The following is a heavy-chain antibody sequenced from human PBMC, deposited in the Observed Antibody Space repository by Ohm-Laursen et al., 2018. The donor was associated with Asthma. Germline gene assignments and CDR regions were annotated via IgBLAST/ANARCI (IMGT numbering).Heavy chain of an antibody. D-gene: IGHD1-1*01. CDR3: ARGGTTTIGDY. V-gene: IGHV5-10-1*01. CDR2: IDPADSRT. Sequence: GESLRISCKVSGYSFTNYWIYWVRQLPGKGLEWMGRIDPADSRTNYSPSFQGHVTISADKSISTAYLQWSSLTASDTAMYYCARGGTTTIGDYWGQGTLVTVSA. J-gene: IGHJ4*02. CDR1: GYSFTNYW.